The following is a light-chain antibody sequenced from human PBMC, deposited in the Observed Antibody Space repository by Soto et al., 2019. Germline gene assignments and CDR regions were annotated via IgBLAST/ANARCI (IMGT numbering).Light chain of an antibody. CDR3: QQYYSYPWT. CDR2: AAS. CDR1: QGISSY. J-gene: IGKJ1*01. V-gene: IGKV1-8*01. Sequence: IRMTQSPSSFSASTGDRVTITCRSSQGISSYLAWYQQKPGKAPKLLIYAASTLQSGVPSRFSGSGSGTDFTLTISCLQSEDFATYYCQQYYSYPWTFGQGTKVDIK.